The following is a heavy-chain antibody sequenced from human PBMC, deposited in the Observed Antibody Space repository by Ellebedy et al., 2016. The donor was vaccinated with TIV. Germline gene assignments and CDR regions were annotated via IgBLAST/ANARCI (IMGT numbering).Heavy chain of an antibody. J-gene: IGHJ5*02. CDR3: AKLVASGWLDP. V-gene: IGHV3-66*01. D-gene: IGHD2-15*01. CDR1: GFTVSSNY. Sequence: GESLKISCAASGFTVSSNYMSWVRQAPGKGLEWVSVIYSGGSTYYADSVKGRFTISRDNSKNTLYLQMNSLRAEDTAVYYCAKLVASGWLDPWGQGTQVTVSS. CDR2: IYSGGST.